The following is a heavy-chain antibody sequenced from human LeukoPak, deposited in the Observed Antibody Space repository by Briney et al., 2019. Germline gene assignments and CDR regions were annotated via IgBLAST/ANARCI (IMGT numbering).Heavy chain of an antibody. Sequence: PGGSLTLSCAASEFTFSDHWMTWVRQAPGKGLEWVADIKKDGSEKNQVDSVKGRFIISRDNSKNTLYLQMNSLRAEDTAVYYCAGTFSGSPLLGYWGQGTLVTVSS. CDR3: AGTFSGSPLLGY. D-gene: IGHD1-26*01. CDR1: EFTFSDHW. J-gene: IGHJ4*02. CDR2: IKKDGSEK. V-gene: IGHV3-7*03.